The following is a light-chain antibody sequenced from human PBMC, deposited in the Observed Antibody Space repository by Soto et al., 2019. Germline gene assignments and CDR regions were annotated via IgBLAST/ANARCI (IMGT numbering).Light chain of an antibody. CDR2: EVA. V-gene: IGLV2-14*01. J-gene: IGLJ3*02. CDR1: SSDVGPYNY. Sequence: QSALTQPASVSGSPGQSITISCTGTSSDVGPYNYVSWYQHHPGKAPKLLIYEVAKRPSGVSNRFSGSKSGNTASLTISGRQAEDEADYYCSAYTTSSTLVFGGGTQLTVL. CDR3: SAYTTSSTLV.